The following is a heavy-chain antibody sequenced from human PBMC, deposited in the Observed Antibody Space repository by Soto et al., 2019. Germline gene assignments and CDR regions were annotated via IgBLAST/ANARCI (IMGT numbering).Heavy chain of an antibody. D-gene: IGHD3-3*01. CDR1: GFTFSSYS. V-gene: IGHV3-48*01. J-gene: IGHJ6*03. CDR3: ARDGRFLERKIYYMDV. CDR2: ISSSSSTI. Sequence: PGGSLRLSCAASGFTFSSYSMNWFRQAPGKGLEWVSYISSSSSTIYYAGSVKGRFTISRDNAKNSLYLQMNSLRAEDTAVYYCARDGRFLERKIYYMDVWGKGTTVTVS.